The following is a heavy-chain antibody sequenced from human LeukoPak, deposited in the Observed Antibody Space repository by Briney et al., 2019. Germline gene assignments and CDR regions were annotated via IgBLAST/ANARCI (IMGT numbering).Heavy chain of an antibody. D-gene: IGHD3-10*01. CDR1: GFIFRNYE. J-gene: IGHJ4*02. V-gene: IGHV3-48*03. Sequence: GGSLRLSCAASGFIFRNYEMSWVRQAPGKGLEWVSFISSSGSDIYYADSVKGRFTISRDNAKSSLYLQMNSLRADDTAVYYCASDQSGVKDFDYWGQGTLVTVSS. CDR3: ASDQSGVKDFDY. CDR2: ISSSGSDI.